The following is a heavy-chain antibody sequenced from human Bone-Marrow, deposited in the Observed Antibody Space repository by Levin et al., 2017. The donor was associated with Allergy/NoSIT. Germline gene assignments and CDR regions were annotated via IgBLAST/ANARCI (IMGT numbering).Heavy chain of an antibody. V-gene: IGHV3-30*04. D-gene: IGHD3-22*01. CDR3: ATTAGRGDDTTGYYLGLDY. J-gene: IGHJ4*02. CDR2: ISYDGSNK. Sequence: TGGSLRLSCTASGFTFGNYAIHWVRQAPGKGLEWVSIISYDGSNKYYADSVKGRFTVSRDNSKNTLSLQMDSLRVEDTAVYYCATTAGRGDDTTGYYLGLDYWGQGTLVTVSA. CDR1: GFTFGNYA.